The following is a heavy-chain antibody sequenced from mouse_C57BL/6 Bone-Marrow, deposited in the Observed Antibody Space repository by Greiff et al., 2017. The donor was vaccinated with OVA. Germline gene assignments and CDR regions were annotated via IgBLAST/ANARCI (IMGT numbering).Heavy chain of an antibody. CDR1: GYTFTSYW. CDR2: IDPSDSYT. J-gene: IGHJ2*01. Sequence: QVQLKQPGAELVKPGASVKLSCKASGYTFTSYWMQWVKQRPGQGLEWIGEIDPSDSYTNYNQKFKGKATLTVDTSSSTAYMQRSSLTSEDSAVYYCARRDFDYWGQGTTLTVSS. V-gene: IGHV1-50*01. CDR3: ARRDFDY.